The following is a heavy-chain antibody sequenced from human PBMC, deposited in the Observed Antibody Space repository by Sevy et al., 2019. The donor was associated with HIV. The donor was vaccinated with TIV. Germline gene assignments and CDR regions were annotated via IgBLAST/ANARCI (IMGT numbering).Heavy chain of an antibody. CDR2: ISGSGGYT. CDR3: ARDLDYGDPYGMDV. CDR1: GVIFNSHA. Sequence: GGSLRLSCAASGVIFNSHAMSWVRQAPGKGLEWVSTISGSGGYTYYSDSVKGRFSISRDNSKNTVYLQMNSLRAEDTAVYYCARDLDYGDPYGMDVWGQGTTVTVSS. D-gene: IGHD4-17*01. J-gene: IGHJ6*02. V-gene: IGHV3-23*01.